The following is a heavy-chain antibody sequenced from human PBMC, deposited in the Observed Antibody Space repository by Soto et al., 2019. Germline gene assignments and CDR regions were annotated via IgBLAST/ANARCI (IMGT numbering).Heavy chain of an antibody. V-gene: IGHV1-8*01. J-gene: IGHJ6*02. Sequence: QVQLVQSGAEVKKPGASVKVSCKPSGYIFSDYDINWLRQAPGQGLEWMGWMNPKSGTTGYAQKFQGRVTMTRDTSISTAYMDLSSLRPEDTAVYYCARAGVTMLRGDSLILDYYYYGMDVWGRGTTVTVSS. CDR2: MNPKSGTT. CDR1: GYIFSDYD. CDR3: ARAGVTMLRGDSLILDYYYYGMDV. D-gene: IGHD3-10*01.